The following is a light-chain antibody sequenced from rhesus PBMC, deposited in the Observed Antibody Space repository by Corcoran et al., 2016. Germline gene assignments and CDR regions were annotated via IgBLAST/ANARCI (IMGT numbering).Light chain of an antibody. Sequence: DIQMTQSPSSLSASVGDTVTITCRASQDISNYLAWYQQKPGKAPKPLIYYVSNLESGVPSRFSGIGSGTDFTLTISSRQPEDCATYYCQQHNSYPPTFGQGTKVEIK. CDR1: QDISNY. CDR2: YVS. V-gene: IGKV1S14*01. CDR3: QQHNSYPPT. J-gene: IGKJ1*01.